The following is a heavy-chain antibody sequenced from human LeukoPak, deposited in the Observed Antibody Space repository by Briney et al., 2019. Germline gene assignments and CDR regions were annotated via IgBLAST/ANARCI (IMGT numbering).Heavy chain of an antibody. D-gene: IGHD2/OR15-2a*01. Sequence: GASVKVSFRSSGYTFTTYYIHWVRQAPGQGLDWMGTMNPSGGSTTYAQKLLGRVPMTRDTATSTVYMEQSSLRSEDTAVYYCARDSLHGSGYYGIYFDYWGQGTLVTVS. CDR2: MNPSGGST. CDR3: ARDSLHGSGYYGIYFDY. J-gene: IGHJ4*02. V-gene: IGHV1-46*01. CDR1: GYTFTTYY.